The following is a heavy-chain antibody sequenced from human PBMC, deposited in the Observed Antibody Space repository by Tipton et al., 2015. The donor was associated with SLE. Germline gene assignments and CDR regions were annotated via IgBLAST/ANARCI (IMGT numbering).Heavy chain of an antibody. Sequence: QLVQSGAEVKKPGASVKVSCKASGYTFTSYGISWVRQAPGQGLEWMGIINPSGGSTSYAQKFQGRVTMTRDTSTSTVYMELSSLRSEDTAVYYCAREGLDPYNYYYYGMDVWGQGTTVTVS. D-gene: IGHD3/OR15-3a*01. V-gene: IGHV1-46*01. J-gene: IGHJ6*02. CDR1: GYTFTSYG. CDR2: INPSGGST. CDR3: AREGLDPYNYYYYGMDV.